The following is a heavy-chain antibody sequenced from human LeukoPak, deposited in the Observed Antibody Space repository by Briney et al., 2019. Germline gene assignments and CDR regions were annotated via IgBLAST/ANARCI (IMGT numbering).Heavy chain of an antibody. D-gene: IGHD1-26*01. CDR1: GFTFSSYG. CDR2: ISYDGSNK. CDR3: AKEWVRTCFFED. Sequence: GGFLRLSCAASGFTFSSYGMHWVRQAPGKGLEWVAVISYDGSNKYYADSVKGRFTISRDNSKNMLYLQMNSLRAEDTAVYYRAKEWVRTCFFEDWGQGTLVTVSS. J-gene: IGHJ4*02. V-gene: IGHV3-30*18.